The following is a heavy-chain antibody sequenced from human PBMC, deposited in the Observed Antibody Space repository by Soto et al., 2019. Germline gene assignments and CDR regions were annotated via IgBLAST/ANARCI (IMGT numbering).Heavy chain of an antibody. CDR1: GYTFTSYG. V-gene: IGHV1-18*01. CDR2: ISAYNGNT. Sequence: VASVKVSCKASGYTFTSYGISWVRQAPGQGLEWMGWISAYNGNTNYAQKLQGRVTMTTDTSTSTAYMELRSLRSDDTAVYYCARRSLWFGELHYYYGMDVWGQGTTVTVSS. CDR3: ARRSLWFGELHYYYGMDV. J-gene: IGHJ6*02. D-gene: IGHD3-10*01.